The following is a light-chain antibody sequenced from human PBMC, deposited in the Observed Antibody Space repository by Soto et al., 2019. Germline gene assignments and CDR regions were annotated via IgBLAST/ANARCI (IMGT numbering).Light chain of an antibody. V-gene: IGLV2-14*01. CDR2: DVS. Sequence: QSALTQPASVSGSPGQSITISCTGTSSDVGGYNYVSWYQQHPGKAPKLMIYDVSNRPSGVSNRFSGSKSGNTASLTISGLQAEDEADYYCSSYTSSRGYVVFGGGTQLTGL. CDR3: SSYTSSRGYVV. J-gene: IGLJ2*01. CDR1: SSDVGGYNY.